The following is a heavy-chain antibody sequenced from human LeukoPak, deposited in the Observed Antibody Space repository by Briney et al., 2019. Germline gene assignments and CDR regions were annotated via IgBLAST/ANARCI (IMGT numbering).Heavy chain of an antibody. CDR3: AKPRYFDHDAFDI. Sequence: GGSLRLSCAASGFTFSSYGMHWVRQAPGKGLEWVAVISYDGSNKYYADSVKGRFTISRDNSKNTLYLQMNSLRAEDTAVYYCAKPRYFDHDAFDIWGQGTMVTVSS. V-gene: IGHV3-30*18. CDR2: ISYDGSNK. J-gene: IGHJ3*02. CDR1: GFTFSSYG. D-gene: IGHD3-9*01.